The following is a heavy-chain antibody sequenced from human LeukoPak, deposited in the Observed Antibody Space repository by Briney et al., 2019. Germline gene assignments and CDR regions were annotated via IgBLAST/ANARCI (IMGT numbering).Heavy chain of an antibody. CDR3: AGALVGATLGY. CDR2: INPSGGST. D-gene: IGHD1-26*01. Sequence: ASVKVSCKASGYTFTSYYMHWVRQAPGQGLEWMGIINPSGGSTSYAQKFQGRVTMTRDTSTSTVYMELSSLRSEDTAVYYCAGALVGATLGYWGQGTLVTVSS. J-gene: IGHJ4*02. V-gene: IGHV1-46*01. CDR1: GYTFTSYY.